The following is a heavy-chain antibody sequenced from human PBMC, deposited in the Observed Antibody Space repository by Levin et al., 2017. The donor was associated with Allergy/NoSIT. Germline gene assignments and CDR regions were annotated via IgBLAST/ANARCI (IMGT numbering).Heavy chain of an antibody. CDR2: ISYDGSDE. CDR1: GFTFSSYA. CDR3: AKDLTNTGYCSGGSCYRLDY. V-gene: IGHV3-30*18. J-gene: IGHJ4*02. Sequence: GGSLRLSCAASGFTFSSYAMHWVRVRQAPGKGLEWLSVISYDGSDEYYADSVKGRFTISRDNSKNTLYLQMNSLRAEDTAVYYCAKDLTNTGYCSGGSCYRLDYWGQGTLVTVSS. D-gene: IGHD2-15*01.